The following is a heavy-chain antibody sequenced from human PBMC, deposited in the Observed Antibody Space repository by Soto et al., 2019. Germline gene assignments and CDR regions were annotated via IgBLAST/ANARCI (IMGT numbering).Heavy chain of an antibody. Sequence: SVNVFFKASGGTFSSYSISWVRQAPGQGLEWMGGIIPIFGTANYAQKFQGRVTITADESTSTTYMELSSLRSEDTAVYYCASQYGSDHREAVDIWGQGTMVTVSS. D-gene: IGHD3-10*01. V-gene: IGHV1-69*01. CDR1: GGTFSSYS. J-gene: IGHJ3*02. CDR3: ASQYGSDHREAVDI. CDR2: IIPIFGTA.